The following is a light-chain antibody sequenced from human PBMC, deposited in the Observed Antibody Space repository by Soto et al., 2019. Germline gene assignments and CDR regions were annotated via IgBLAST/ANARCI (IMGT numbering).Light chain of an antibody. CDR1: QSVLYSSNNKNY. CDR3: QQYYDTPYT. V-gene: IGKV4-1*01. Sequence: DIVMTQSPDSLAVSLGERATINCKSSQSVLYSSNNKNYLAWYQQKPGQPPKVLIYWASMRGSGVPDRFSGGGSGTDFTLTISSLQAEDVAVYYCQQYYDTPYTFGQGTELEIK. CDR2: WAS. J-gene: IGKJ2*01.